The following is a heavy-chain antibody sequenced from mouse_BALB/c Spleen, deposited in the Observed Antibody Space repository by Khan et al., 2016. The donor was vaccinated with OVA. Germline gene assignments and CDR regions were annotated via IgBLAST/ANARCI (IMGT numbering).Heavy chain of an antibody. Sequence: VQLQQSGPGLVKPSQSLSLTCTVTGYSITSGYGWNWIRQFPGNKLEWMGYISYSGSTNYNPSLKSRISITRDTSKNQFFLQLNSVTIEDTATYSRARAARIEYWGQGTTLTVSS. CDR3: ARAARIEY. CDR1: GYSITSGYG. J-gene: IGHJ2*01. V-gene: IGHV3-2*02. D-gene: IGHD3-3*01. CDR2: ISYSGST.